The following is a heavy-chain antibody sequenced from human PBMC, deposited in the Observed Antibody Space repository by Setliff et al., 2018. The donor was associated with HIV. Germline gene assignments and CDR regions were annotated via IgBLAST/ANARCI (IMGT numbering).Heavy chain of an antibody. V-gene: IGHV4-34*01. CDR1: GGSFRSYF. CDR3: ARGWGLTYYDYEWGNYHYRYAMEV. D-gene: IGHD3-16*02. J-gene: IGHJ6*02. CDR2: INHSAST. Sequence: PSETLSLTCAVYGGSFRSYFWSWIRQPPGKGLEWIGEINHSASTNYNPSLKSRVTISVDTSKNQFSLRLTSMTAADTAVYYCARGWGLTYYDYEWGNYHYRYAMEVWGQGTTVTVS.